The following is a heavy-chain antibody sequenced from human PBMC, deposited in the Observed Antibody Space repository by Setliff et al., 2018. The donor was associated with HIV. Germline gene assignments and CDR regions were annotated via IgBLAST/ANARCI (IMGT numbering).Heavy chain of an antibody. D-gene: IGHD3-10*01. CDR3: ATYADRESNRFDP. V-gene: IGHV4-34*01. CDR1: GGSFSGNY. Sequence: SETLSLTCAVYGGSFSGNYWSWIRQPPGKGLEWIGDINHGGSTNYNPSLKSRVTISVDMSKNQISLKLSSVTAADTAVYYCATYADRESNRFDPWGQGILVTVS. J-gene: IGHJ5*02. CDR2: INHGGST.